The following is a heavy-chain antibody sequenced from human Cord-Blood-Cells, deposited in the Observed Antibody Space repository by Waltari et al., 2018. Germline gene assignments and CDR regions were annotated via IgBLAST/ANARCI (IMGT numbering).Heavy chain of an antibody. Sequence: QVQLQESGPGLVKPSQTLSLTCTVSGGSISSGDSYWSWIRQPPGKGLEWIGYIYYSGSTYYNPSLKSRVTISVDTSKNQFSLKLSSVTAADTAVYYCARDGDTAMAYWYFDLWGRGTLVTVSS. CDR1: GGSISSGDSY. V-gene: IGHV4-30-4*08. CDR2: IYYSGST. CDR3: ARDGDTAMAYWYFDL. J-gene: IGHJ2*01. D-gene: IGHD5-18*01.